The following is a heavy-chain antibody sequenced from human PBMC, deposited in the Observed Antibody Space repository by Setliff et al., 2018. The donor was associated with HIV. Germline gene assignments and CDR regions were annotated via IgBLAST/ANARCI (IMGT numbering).Heavy chain of an antibody. CDR2: IYYGGTT. CDR1: GGSVTSSLYY. CDR3: ARGLTRGGYYYYFYMDV. V-gene: IGHV4-39*01. Sequence: SETLSLTCTVSGGSVTSSLYYWGWIRQPPGKGLEWIGTIYYGGTTYYNPSLRSRVTISVDTSRNRFFLKLTSVTAADTAVYYCARGLTRGGYYYYFYMDVWGKGTTVTVSS. J-gene: IGHJ6*03. D-gene: IGHD7-27*01.